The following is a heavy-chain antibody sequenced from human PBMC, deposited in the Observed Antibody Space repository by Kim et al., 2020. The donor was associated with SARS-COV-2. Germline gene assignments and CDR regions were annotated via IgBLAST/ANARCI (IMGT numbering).Heavy chain of an antibody. CDR3: AGGQDGDSGRYGGMDV. D-gene: IGHD3-10*01. CDR1: GGSFNDYY. J-gene: IGHJ6*02. V-gene: IGHV4-34*01. CDR2: INHSGST. Sequence: SETLSLTCAVYGGSFNDYYWSWIRQPPGKGLEWIGEINHSGSTNYNPSLKSRVIISVDTSKNQFSLKLSSVTAADTAVYYCAGGQDGDSGRYGGMDVWGQGTPVTVSS.